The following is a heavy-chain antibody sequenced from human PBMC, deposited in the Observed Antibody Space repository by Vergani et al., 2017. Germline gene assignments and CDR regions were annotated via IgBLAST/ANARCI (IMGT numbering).Heavy chain of an antibody. Sequence: EVQLVESGGGVVKPGGSLTISCATSGFDFTNSAMSWIRQAPGRGLQWGSSITRGSKSIYYADSVKGRFTITRDDVKKSLLLRMNNLKVDDTAIYYCARTRRPIARIRQFEQWGQGTLVTVSS. V-gene: IGHV3-21*01. CDR2: ITRGSKSI. CDR3: ARTRRPIARIRQFEQ. CDR1: GFDFTNSA. J-gene: IGHJ4*02. D-gene: IGHD5-12*01.